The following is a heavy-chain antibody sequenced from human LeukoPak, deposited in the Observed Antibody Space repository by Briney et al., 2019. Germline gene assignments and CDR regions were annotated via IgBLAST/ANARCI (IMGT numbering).Heavy chain of an antibody. CDR2: INPNSGGT. Sequence: ASVKVSCKASGYTFIGYYMHWVRQAPGQGLEWMGWINPNSGGTNYAQKFQGRVTMTRDTSISTAYMELSRLRSDDTAVYYCARDIPQTGAPGELDYWGQGTLVTVSS. CDR3: ARDIPQTGAPGELDY. J-gene: IGHJ4*02. CDR1: GYTFIGYY. V-gene: IGHV1-2*02. D-gene: IGHD1-1*01.